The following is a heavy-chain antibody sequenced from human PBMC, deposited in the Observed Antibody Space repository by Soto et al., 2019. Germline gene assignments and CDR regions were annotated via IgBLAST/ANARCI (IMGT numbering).Heavy chain of an antibody. CDR1: GGTFSSYA. CDR2: IIPIFGTA. D-gene: IGHD3-9*01. Sequence: QVQLVQSGAEVKKPGSSVKVSCKASGGTFSSYAISWVRQAPGQGLEWMGGIIPIFGTANYAQKFQGRVTITADESPSTDYMELSSLRSEDTAVYYCASVLRYFDWSNWFDPWGQGTLVTVSS. V-gene: IGHV1-69*01. J-gene: IGHJ5*02. CDR3: ASVLRYFDWSNWFDP.